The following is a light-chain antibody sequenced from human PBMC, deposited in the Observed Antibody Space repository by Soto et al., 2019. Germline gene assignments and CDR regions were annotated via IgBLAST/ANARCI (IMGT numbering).Light chain of an antibody. CDR3: QQYSNGPPYT. Sequence: EVVMTQSPATLSVSPGDRATLSCRASQSVDTNVVWYQQKPGQPPRLLVHSASIRATGVPARFTGIGSGTDFTLTISGLHSEDFAMYYCQQYSNGPPYTFGQGTRLQIK. J-gene: IGKJ2*01. V-gene: IGKV3-15*01. CDR2: SAS. CDR1: QSVDTN.